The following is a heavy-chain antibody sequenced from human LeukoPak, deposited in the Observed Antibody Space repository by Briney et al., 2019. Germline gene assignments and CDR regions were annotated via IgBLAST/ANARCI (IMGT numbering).Heavy chain of an antibody. Sequence: GGSLRLSCAASGFTFSDFGMHWVRQAPGKGLEWVTVISFDGSNKYYADSVKGRFAISRDNSKNTLYLQMNSLRGEDTAVYYCARAGYYRFDYWGQGTQVTVSS. J-gene: IGHJ4*02. CDR2: ISFDGSNK. CDR1: GFTFSDFG. V-gene: IGHV3-30*03. D-gene: IGHD4-11*01. CDR3: ARAGYYRFDY.